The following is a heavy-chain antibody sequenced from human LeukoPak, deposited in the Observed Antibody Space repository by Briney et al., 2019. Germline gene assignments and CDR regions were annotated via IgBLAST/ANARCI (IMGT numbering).Heavy chain of an antibody. V-gene: IGHV4-61*02. D-gene: IGHD6-13*01. Sequence: PSETLSLTCTVSGGSISSGSYYWSWIRQPAGKGLEWIGRIYTSGSTNYNPSLKSRVTISVDTSKNQFSLKLSSVTAADTAVYYCARGGSSWYSDWFDPRGQGTLVTVSS. CDR3: ARGGSSWYSDWFDP. CDR2: IYTSGST. J-gene: IGHJ5*02. CDR1: GGSISSGSYY.